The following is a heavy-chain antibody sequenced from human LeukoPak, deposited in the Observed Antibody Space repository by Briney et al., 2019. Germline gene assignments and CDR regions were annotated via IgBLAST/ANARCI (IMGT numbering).Heavy chain of an antibody. J-gene: IGHJ6*03. Sequence: GGSLRLSCAASAFTFSTYGMHWVRQAPGKGLEWVSSISSSSSYIYYADSVKGRFTISRDNAKNSLYLQMNSLRAEDTAVYYCARSELGYNYHYMDVWGKGTTVTISS. V-gene: IGHV3-21*01. CDR2: ISSSSSYI. CDR1: AFTFSTYG. D-gene: IGHD3-10*01. CDR3: ARSELGYNYHYMDV.